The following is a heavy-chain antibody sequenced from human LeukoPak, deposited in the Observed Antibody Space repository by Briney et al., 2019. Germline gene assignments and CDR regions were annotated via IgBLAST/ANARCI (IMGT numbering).Heavy chain of an antibody. CDR1: GFTFSSYS. D-gene: IGHD3-10*01. J-gene: IGHJ1*01. Sequence: SGGSLRLSCAAFGFTFSSYSMNWVRQAPGKGLEWVSYISSSGSTIYYADSVKGRFTISRDNAKNSLYLQMNSLRAEDAAVYYCARGYGSERKYFQHWGQGTLVTVSS. CDR2: ISSSGSTI. CDR3: ARGYGSERKYFQH. V-gene: IGHV3-48*01.